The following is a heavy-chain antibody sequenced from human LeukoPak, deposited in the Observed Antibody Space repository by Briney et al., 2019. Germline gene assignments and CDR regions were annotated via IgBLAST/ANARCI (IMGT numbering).Heavy chain of an antibody. CDR3: ASSWLAREY. D-gene: IGHD6-19*01. J-gene: IGHJ4*02. Sequence: PSETLSLTCAVYGGSFSGYYWSWIRQPPGKGLGWIGEINHSGSTNYNPSLKSRVTISVDTSKNQFSLKLSSVTAADTAVYYCASSWLAREYWGERTLVTVSS. CDR2: INHSGST. V-gene: IGHV4-34*01. CDR1: GGSFSGYY.